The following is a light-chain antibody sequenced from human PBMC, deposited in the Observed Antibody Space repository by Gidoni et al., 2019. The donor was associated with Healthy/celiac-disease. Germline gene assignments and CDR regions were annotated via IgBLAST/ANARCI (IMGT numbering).Light chain of an antibody. V-gene: IGLV2-14*01. Sequence: QSALTQPASVSGSPGQSITISCTGTSSAVGRYNYVSWYQQHPGKAPKLIIYEVSNRPSGVSNRFSGSKSGNTASLTISGLQAEDEADYYCSSYTSSSTLKVFGGGTKLTVL. J-gene: IGLJ3*02. CDR3: SSYTSSSTLKV. CDR1: SSAVGRYNY. CDR2: EVS.